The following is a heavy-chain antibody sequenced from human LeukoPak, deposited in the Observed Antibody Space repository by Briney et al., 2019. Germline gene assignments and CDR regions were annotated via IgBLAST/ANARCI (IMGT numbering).Heavy chain of an antibody. CDR3: ASSDCSSTSCYDFLYYYYGMDV. Sequence: ASVKVSCKASGYTFTSYDINWVRQAPGQGLEWMGRIIPILGIANYAQKFQGRVTITADKSTSTAYMELSSLRSEDTAVYYCASSDCSSTSCYDFLYYYYGMDVWGQGTTVTVSS. V-gene: IGHV1-69*04. D-gene: IGHD2-2*01. CDR1: GYTFTSYD. J-gene: IGHJ6*02. CDR2: IIPILGIA.